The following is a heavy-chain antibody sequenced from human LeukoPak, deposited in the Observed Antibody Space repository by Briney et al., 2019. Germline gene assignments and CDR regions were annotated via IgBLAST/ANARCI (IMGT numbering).Heavy chain of an antibody. D-gene: IGHD2/OR15-2a*01. CDR2: TVGSRPDT. Sequence: GGSLRLSCAASGFTFTNYAMSWVRQTPGKGLEWVSATVGSRPDTYHADSVKGRFTISRDNSKNTLYLQMNSLRAEDTAVYYCARAGNTRFDYWGQGTLVTVSS. CDR3: ARAGNTRFDY. CDR1: GFTFTNYA. J-gene: IGHJ4*02. V-gene: IGHV3-23*01.